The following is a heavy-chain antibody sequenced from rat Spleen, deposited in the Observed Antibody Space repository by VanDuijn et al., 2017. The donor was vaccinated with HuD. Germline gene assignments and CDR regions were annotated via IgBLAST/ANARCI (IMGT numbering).Heavy chain of an antibody. D-gene: IGHD1-6*01. Sequence: EVQLVESGGGLVQPGRSMKLSCAASGLSFSNYDMAWVRQAPGKGLEWVASITNTGGSIYYPDSVKGRFTVSRDTAQNILYLQMDSLTSEDTATYYCATGPRILRLDWFAYWGQGTLVTVSS. V-gene: IGHV5-25*01. J-gene: IGHJ3*01. CDR2: ITNTGGSI. CDR3: ATGPRILRLDWFAY. CDR1: GLSFSNYD.